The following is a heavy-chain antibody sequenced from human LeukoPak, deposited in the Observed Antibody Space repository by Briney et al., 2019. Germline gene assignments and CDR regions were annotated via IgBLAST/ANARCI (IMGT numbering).Heavy chain of an antibody. J-gene: IGHJ4*02. Sequence: GGSLRLSCAASGFTFSSHWMTWVRQAPGKGLEWVANIKQDGSKKNYVDSVKGRFTISRDYTKNSLYLQMNSLRAEDTAVYYCATPLDYYDSSGYHQGGDWGQGTLVTVSS. CDR2: IKQDGSKK. V-gene: IGHV3-7*03. D-gene: IGHD3-22*01. CDR3: ATPLDYYDSSGYHQGGD. CDR1: GFTFSSHW.